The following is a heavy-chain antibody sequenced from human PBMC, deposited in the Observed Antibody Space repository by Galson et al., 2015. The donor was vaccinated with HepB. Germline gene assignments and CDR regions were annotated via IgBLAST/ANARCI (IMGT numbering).Heavy chain of an antibody. CDR3: ASFFYRAVAGQGYYFDY. CDR1: GGTFSSYT. J-gene: IGHJ4*02. CDR2: ISAYNGNT. Sequence: SVKVSCKASGGTFSSYTISWVRQAPGQGLEWMGWISAYNGNTNYAQKLQGRVTMTTDTSTSTAYMELRSLRSDDTAVYYCASFFYRAVAGQGYYFDYWGQGTLVTVSS. D-gene: IGHD6-19*01. V-gene: IGHV1-18*01.